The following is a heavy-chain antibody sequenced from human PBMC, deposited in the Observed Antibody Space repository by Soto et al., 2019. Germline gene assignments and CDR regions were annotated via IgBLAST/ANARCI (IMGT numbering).Heavy chain of an antibody. V-gene: IGHV3-23*01. CDR3: ARQEYSTTWYLKY. CDR1: GFTFSAYA. J-gene: IGHJ4*02. CDR2: ISGSGGAT. D-gene: IGHD6-13*01. Sequence: GGSLRLSCAASGFTFSAYAMSWVRQAPGKGLEWVSVISGSGGATYYADSVKGRFTISRDNSKNTLYLQMNSLRAEDTAVYYCARQEYSTTWYLKYWGQGTLVNVSS.